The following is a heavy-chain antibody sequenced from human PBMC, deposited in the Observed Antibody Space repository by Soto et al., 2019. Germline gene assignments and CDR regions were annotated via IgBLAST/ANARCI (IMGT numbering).Heavy chain of an antibody. V-gene: IGHV3-30*18. CDR1: GFTFSSYG. J-gene: IGHJ3*02. CDR2: ISYDGSNK. D-gene: IGHD3-10*01. Sequence: GGSLRLSCAASGFTFSSYGMHWVRQAPGKGLEWVAVISYDGSNKYYADSVKGRFTISRDNSKNTLYLQMNSLRAEDTAVYYCAKEAALLWFGELSDAFDIWGQGTMVTVSS. CDR3: AKEAALLWFGELSDAFDI.